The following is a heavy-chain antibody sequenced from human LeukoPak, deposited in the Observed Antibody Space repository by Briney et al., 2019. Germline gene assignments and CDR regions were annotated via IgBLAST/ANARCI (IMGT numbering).Heavy chain of an antibody. D-gene: IGHD3-22*01. J-gene: IGHJ4*02. CDR1: GFTFSSYW. V-gene: IGHV3-7*01. CDR2: INQDGSEK. CDR3: AKTYYYDSSGYYPFDY. Sequence: PGGSLRLSCAASGFTFSSYWMSWVRQAPGKGLEWVANINQDGSEKYYVDSVKGRFTISRDNAKNSLYLQMNSLRAEDTAVYYCAKTYYYDSSGYYPFDYWGQGTLVTVSS.